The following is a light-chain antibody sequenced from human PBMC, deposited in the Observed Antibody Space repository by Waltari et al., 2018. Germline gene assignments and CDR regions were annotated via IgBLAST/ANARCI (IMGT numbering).Light chain of an antibody. CDR3: AAWDDSLSGPV. V-gene: IGLV1-47*01. CDR1: SSNIGSNY. Sequence: QSVLTQPPSASGTPGQRVTISCSGSSSNIGSNYVYWYQQLPGTAPNLLIYRNNRRPSGVPARFSCSKSGTSASLAISGLRSEDEADYYCAAWDDSLSGPVFGGGTKLTVL. CDR2: RNN. J-gene: IGLJ2*01.